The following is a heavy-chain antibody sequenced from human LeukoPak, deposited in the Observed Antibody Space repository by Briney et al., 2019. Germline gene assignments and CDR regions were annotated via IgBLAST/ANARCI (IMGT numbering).Heavy chain of an antibody. J-gene: IGHJ4*02. CDR2: IIPIFGTA. CDR3: ASKYYYYGLTTVSGVFDY. CDR1: GGTFSSYA. V-gene: IGHV1-69*05. Sequence: SVKVSCKASGGTFSSYAISWVRQAPGQGLEWMGGIIPIFGTANYAQKFQGRVTITTDESTSTAYMELSSLRSEDTAVYYCASKYYYYGLTTVSGVFDYWGQGTLVTVSS. D-gene: IGHD3-10*01.